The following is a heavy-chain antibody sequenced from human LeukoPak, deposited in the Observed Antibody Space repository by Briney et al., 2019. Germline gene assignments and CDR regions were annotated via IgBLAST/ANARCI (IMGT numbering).Heavy chain of an antibody. V-gene: IGHV4-34*12. J-gene: IGHJ4*02. Sequence: SETLSLTCAVYGGSFSGYYWSWIRQPPGKGLEWIGEVIHRGSTNYNPSLKSRVTISVDTSKNQFSLKLSSVTAADTAVYYCARLRYPLDYWGQGTLVTVSS. D-gene: IGHD3-16*01. CDR1: GGSFSGYY. CDR3: ARLRYPLDY. CDR2: VIHRGST.